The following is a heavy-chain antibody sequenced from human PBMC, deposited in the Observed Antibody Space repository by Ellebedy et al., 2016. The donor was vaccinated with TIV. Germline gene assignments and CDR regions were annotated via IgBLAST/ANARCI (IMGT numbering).Heavy chain of an antibody. J-gene: IGHJ4*02. CDR2: IPFDGSNT. Sequence: GESLKISCAASGFSFTSNGMHWVCQAPGKGLEWVAFIPFDGSNTYYSDSVKGRFTISRDLSENTLYLQMDSLRPEDTAIYYCARDPGGYTLAFWGQGTLVTVSS. V-gene: IGHV3-30*02. CDR3: ARDPGGYTLAF. CDR1: GFSFTSNG. D-gene: IGHD5-24*01.